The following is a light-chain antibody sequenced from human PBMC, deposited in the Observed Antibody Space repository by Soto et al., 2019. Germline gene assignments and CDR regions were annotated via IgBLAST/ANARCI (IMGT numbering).Light chain of an antibody. J-gene: IGKJ1*01. CDR2: GAS. Sequence: EIVLMQSPGTLSLSPGERATLSCMAIQSVSSSYLAWYQQKPGQAPTLLIFGASSRATGIPDRFSGSGSGTDFTLSISRLEPEDFAVYYCQQYSTLWTFGQGTKVDIK. CDR1: QSVSSSY. V-gene: IGKV3-20*01. CDR3: QQYSTLWT.